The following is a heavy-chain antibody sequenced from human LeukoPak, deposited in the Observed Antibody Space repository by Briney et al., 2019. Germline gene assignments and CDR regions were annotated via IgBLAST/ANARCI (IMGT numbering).Heavy chain of an antibody. Sequence: PQTPSLTCTVSSGSISSGDSYWGWIRQPPGKGLEWIGYIYYSGNTYYNPSLKSRVTISVDTSKKQFSLKLDSVTAADAAVYYCARLVETARAFDSWGEG. D-gene: IGHD3-3*01. CDR1: SGSISSGDSY. V-gene: IGHV4-30-4*01. CDR3: ARLVETARAFDS. CDR2: IYYSGNT. J-gene: IGHJ4*02.